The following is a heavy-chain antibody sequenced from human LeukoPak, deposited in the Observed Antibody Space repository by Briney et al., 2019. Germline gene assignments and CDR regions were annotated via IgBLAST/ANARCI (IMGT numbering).Heavy chain of an antibody. CDR3: AKEAGGYYYDSSGPGLGAFDI. D-gene: IGHD3-22*01. CDR2: ISGSGGST. J-gene: IGHJ3*02. Sequence: GRSLRLSCAASGFTFSSYAMSWVRQAPGKGLEWVSAISGSGGSTYYADSVKGRFTISRDNSKNTLYLQMNSLRAEDTAVYYCAKEAGGYYYDSSGPGLGAFDIWGQGTMVTVSS. V-gene: IGHV3-23*01. CDR1: GFTFSSYA.